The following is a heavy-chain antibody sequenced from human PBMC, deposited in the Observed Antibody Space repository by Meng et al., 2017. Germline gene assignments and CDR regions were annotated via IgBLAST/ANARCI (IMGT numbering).Heavy chain of an antibody. V-gene: IGHV3-7*01. CDR1: GFTFSSYW. CDR3: ARVGSSGYNPPDFDI. J-gene: IGHJ3*02. CDR2: IKQDGSEK. Sequence: GESLKISCAASGFTFSSYWMSWVRQAPGKGLEWVANIKQDGSEKYYVDSVKGRFTISRDNAKNSLYLQMTSLRAEDTAVYYCARVGSSGYNPPDFDIWGQGTMVTVSS. D-gene: IGHD3-22*01.